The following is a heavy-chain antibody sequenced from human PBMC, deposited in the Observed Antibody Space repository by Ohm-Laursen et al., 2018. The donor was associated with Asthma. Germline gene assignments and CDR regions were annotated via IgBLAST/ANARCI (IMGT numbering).Heavy chain of an antibody. V-gene: IGHV3-30-3*01. J-gene: IGHJ6*02. CDR1: GFTFSSYA. Sequence: SLRLSCSASGFTFSSYAMHWVRQAPGKGLEWVAVISYDGSNKYYADSVKGRFTISRDNSKNTLYLQMNSLRAEDTAVYYCARDRAGTGLYGMDVWGQGTTVTVS. CDR2: ISYDGSNK. CDR3: ARDRAGTGLYGMDV. D-gene: IGHD6-19*01.